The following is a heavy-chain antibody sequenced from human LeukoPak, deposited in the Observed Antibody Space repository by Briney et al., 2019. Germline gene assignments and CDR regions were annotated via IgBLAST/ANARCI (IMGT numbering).Heavy chain of an antibody. V-gene: IGHV3-11*06. Sequence: GGSLRLSCAASGITVSSNYMSWVRQAPGKGLEWVSYISSRSSYTKYADSVEGRLTISRDNAKNSLYLQMNSLRAEDTAVYYCARVLSSSWGAYYYYGMDVWGQGTTVTVSS. CDR1: GITVSSNY. CDR2: ISSRSSYT. CDR3: ARVLSSSWGAYYYYGMDV. J-gene: IGHJ6*02. D-gene: IGHD6-13*01.